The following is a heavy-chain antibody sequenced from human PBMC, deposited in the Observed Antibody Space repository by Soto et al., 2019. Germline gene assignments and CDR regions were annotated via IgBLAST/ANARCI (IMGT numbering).Heavy chain of an antibody. V-gene: IGHV3-21*01. CDR1: GFAFNNYG. D-gene: IGHD2-2*01. CDR3: AREDSIIIPAVSDF. CDR2: ISKSDYT. J-gene: IGHJ4*02. Sequence: GGSLRLSCTVSGFAFNNYGINWVRQAPGQGLEWVSSISKSDYTYYSDSVKGRFTISRDNAKNSVSLQMNTLRVEDTAVYYCAREDSIIIPAVSDFWGQGTLVTVSS.